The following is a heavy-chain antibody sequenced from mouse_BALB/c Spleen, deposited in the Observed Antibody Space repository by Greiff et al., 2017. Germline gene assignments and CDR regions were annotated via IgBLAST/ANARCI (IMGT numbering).Heavy chain of an antibody. V-gene: IGHV7-3*02. CDR3: ARDIGERGYFDV. Sequence: EVKLLESGGGLVQPGGSLRLSCATSGFTFTDYYMSWVRQPPGKALEWLGFIRNKANGYTTEYSASVKGRFTISRDNSQSILYLQMNTLRAEDSATYYCARDIGERGYFDVWGAGTTGTVSS. CDR1: GFTFTDYY. CDR2: IRNKANGYTT. D-gene: IGHD3-3*01. J-gene: IGHJ1*01.